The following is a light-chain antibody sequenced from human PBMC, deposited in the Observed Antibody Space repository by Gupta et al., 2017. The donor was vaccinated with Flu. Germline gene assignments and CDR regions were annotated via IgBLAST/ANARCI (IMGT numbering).Light chain of an antibody. CDR3: QQYYSPPWA. CDR2: RAS. J-gene: IGKJ1*01. Sequence: EIVMTQSADSLAVSVGARATINSTSSQSVLYSSHNKNYLVWYQQKPGQPPTLLIYRASTREAGVPYRFSGSRYGTGFTLTISSLQAEDVAVYYCQQYYSPPWAFGQGTKVEI. CDR1: QSVLYSSHNKNY. V-gene: IGKV4-1*01.